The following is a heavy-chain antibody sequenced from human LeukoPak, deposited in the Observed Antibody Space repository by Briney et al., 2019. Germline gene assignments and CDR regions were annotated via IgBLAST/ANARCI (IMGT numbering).Heavy chain of an antibody. CDR1: GDSISGHY. CDR2: IYYSGST. D-gene: IGHD5-18*01. CDR3: ARLHADTSLTPYYYYIYV. J-gene: IGHJ6*03. Sequence: SEPLSLTCTVSGDSISGHYWSWIRQPPGKGLEWIGYIYYSGSTNYNPSLTSRATISVDTSMNQYSLKLSSVTAADTAVYYCARLHADTSLTPYYYYIYVWGKGTTVTVSS. V-gene: IGHV4-59*08.